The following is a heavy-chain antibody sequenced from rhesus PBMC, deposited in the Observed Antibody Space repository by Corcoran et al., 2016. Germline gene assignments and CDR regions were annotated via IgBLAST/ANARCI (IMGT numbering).Heavy chain of an antibody. D-gene: IGHD6-13*01. CDR3: AKAIAANIFDY. Sequence: EVQLVESGGGLVQPGGSLRLSCAASGFTFSSYWMYWVRQAPGKGLVWVSRISSDWSSKSYADSVKGRFTISRENAKKSLYLQMNSLRAEDTAVYYCAKAIAANIFDYWGQGVLVTVSS. V-gene: IGHV3-119*01. CDR1: GFTFSSYW. J-gene: IGHJ4*01. CDR2: ISSDWSSK.